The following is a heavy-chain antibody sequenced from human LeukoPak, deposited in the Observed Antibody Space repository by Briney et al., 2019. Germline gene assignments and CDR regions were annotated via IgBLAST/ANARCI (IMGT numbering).Heavy chain of an antibody. CDR3: ARVDGNDDAFDI. Sequence: GGSLRLSCAASGFTFSDYFMTWIRQPPGKGLEWVAYMSGDGSNIKYADSVKGRFTISRDNARNSLSLQMNSLRAEDTAVYYCARVDGNDDAFDIWGQGTMVTVSS. V-gene: IGHV3-11*04. CDR1: GFTFSDYF. D-gene: IGHD1-1*01. CDR2: MSGDGSNI. J-gene: IGHJ3*02.